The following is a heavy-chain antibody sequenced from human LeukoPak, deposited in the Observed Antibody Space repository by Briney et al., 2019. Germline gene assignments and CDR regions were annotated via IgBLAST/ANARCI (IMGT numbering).Heavy chain of an antibody. CDR2: INHSGST. CDR1: GGSFSGYY. J-gene: IGHJ3*02. Sequence: PSETLSLTCAVYGGSFSGYYWSWIRQPPGKGLEWIGEINHSGSTNYNPSLKGRVTISVDTSKNQFSLKLSSVTAADTAVYYCARVVRIAVAGPSNDAFDIWGQGTMVTVSS. V-gene: IGHV4-34*01. CDR3: ARVVRIAVAGPSNDAFDI. D-gene: IGHD6-19*01.